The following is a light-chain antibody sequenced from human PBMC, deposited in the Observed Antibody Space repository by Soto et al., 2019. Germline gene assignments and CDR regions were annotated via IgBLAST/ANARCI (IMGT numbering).Light chain of an antibody. J-gene: IGKJ1*01. Sequence: EILLTQSPGTLSLSPGERATLSCRVSQSVSSSYLAWYQQKPGQAPRLLIYGASSRATGIPDRFSGSGSGTDFTLNISRLEPEDFAVYYCQQYGSSPQTFGQGTKVDIK. CDR3: QQYGSSPQT. CDR2: GAS. CDR1: QSVSSSY. V-gene: IGKV3-20*01.